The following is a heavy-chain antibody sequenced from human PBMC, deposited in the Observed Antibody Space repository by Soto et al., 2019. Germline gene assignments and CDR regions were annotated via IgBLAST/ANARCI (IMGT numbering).Heavy chain of an antibody. D-gene: IGHD2-21*02. V-gene: IGHV3-33*01. CDR2: IWYDGSNK. Sequence: PGGSLRLSCAASGFTFNNYGMHWIRQAPGKGPEWVAGIWYDGSNKYYRDSVKGRFTISRDDSKNTLYLQMNSLRAEDTAVYYCARDAYGGDSGFLDYWGQGTLVTVSS. CDR1: GFTFNNYG. CDR3: ARDAYGGDSGFLDY. J-gene: IGHJ4*02.